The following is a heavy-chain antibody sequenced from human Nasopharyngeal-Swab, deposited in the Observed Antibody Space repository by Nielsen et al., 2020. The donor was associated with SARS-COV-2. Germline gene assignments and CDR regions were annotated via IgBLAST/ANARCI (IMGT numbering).Heavy chain of an antibody. J-gene: IGHJ4*02. CDR3: VRDESGDYLGLPFDS. Sequence: GSLSLSCIFSGSSISNRTYYWGWIRQSPEKGLQWIGTVFYTGTYYNPSLQSRVTISVDTSKNQFSLKLTSVTAADTAVYYCVRDESGDYLGLPFDSWGPGTLVTVSS. CDR2: VFYTGT. CDR1: GSSISNRTYY. V-gene: IGHV4-39*07. D-gene: IGHD4-17*01.